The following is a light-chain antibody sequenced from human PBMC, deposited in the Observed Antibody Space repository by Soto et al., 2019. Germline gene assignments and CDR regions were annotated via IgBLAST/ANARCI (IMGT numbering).Light chain of an antibody. Sequence: EIVLTQSPGTLSLSPGERATLSCRASQSVSRNCLAWSQQKPGQPPRLLIYGASSRSAGIPDKFSGSGSGTDFTLTISRREPEDFAVYYCQQYGSSPPYTFGQGTKLEIK. J-gene: IGKJ2*01. CDR2: GAS. V-gene: IGKV3-20*01. CDR3: QQYGSSPPYT. CDR1: QSVSRNC.